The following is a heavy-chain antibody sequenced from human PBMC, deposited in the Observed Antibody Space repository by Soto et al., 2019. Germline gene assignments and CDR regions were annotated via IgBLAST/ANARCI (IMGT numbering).Heavy chain of an antibody. CDR1: GGSISSGGYS. CDR2: IYHSGST. V-gene: IGHV4-30-2*01. J-gene: IGHJ4*02. CDR3: ARVGDSSDFDY. Sequence: SETLSLTCAVSGGSISSGGYSWSWIRQPPGKGLEWIGYIYHSGSTNYNPSLKSRVTISVDKSKNQFSLKLSSVTAADTAVYYCARVGDSSDFDYWGQGTLVTVSS. D-gene: IGHD3-22*01.